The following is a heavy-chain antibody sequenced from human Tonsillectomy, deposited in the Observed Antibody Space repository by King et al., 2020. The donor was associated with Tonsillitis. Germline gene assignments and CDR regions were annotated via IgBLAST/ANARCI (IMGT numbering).Heavy chain of an antibody. CDR2: ISSSSSYI. D-gene: IGHD5-18*01. CDR3: ARDSNTGYFDY. Sequence: MNWVRQAPGKGLEWVSSISSSSSYIYYADSVKGRFTISRDNAKNSLYLQMNSLRAEDTAVYYCARDSNTGYFDYWGQVTLVTVSS. J-gene: IGHJ4*02. V-gene: IGHV3-21*01.